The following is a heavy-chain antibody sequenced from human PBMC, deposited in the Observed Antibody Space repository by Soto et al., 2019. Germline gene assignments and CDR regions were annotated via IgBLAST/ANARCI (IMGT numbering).Heavy chain of an antibody. CDR3: ARSFGRDYGVDY. J-gene: IGHJ4*02. CDR2: ISSSSSYI. CDR1: GFTFSSYS. Sequence: EVQLVESGGGLVKPGGSLRLSCAASGFTFSSYSMNWVRQAPGKGLEWVSSISSSSSYIYYADSVKGRFTISRDNAKNSLYLQMTSLRAEDTAVYYCARSFGRDYGVDYWGQGTLVTVSS. D-gene: IGHD4-17*01. V-gene: IGHV3-21*01.